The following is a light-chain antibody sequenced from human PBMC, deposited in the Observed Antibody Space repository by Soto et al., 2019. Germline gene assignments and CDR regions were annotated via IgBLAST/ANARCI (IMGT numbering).Light chain of an antibody. Sequence: QSVLTQPASVSGSPGQSITISCTGTSSDVGGYNYVSWYQYHPGKAPKLMIYDVGNRPSGVSNRVSGSKSGNTASLTISGLQAEDEADYFCSSYTSSNTLAFGGGTKLTVL. J-gene: IGLJ3*02. CDR3: SSYTSSNTLA. CDR1: SSDVGGYNY. CDR2: DVG. V-gene: IGLV2-14*03.